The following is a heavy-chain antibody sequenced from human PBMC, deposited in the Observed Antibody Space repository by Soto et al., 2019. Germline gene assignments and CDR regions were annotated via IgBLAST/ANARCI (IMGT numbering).Heavy chain of an antibody. CDR2: IWYDGSNK. CDR1: GFTFRSYG. D-gene: IGHD1-1*01. V-gene: IGHV3-33*01. J-gene: IGHJ4*02. Sequence: GGSLRLSCAASGFTFRSYGMHWVRQAPGKGLEWVALIWYDGSNKNYADSVKGRFTISRDNSQNTLYLQMNRLRAEDTALYYCARVSWNNEGVDYWGQGTLVTVSS. CDR3: ARVSWNNEGVDY.